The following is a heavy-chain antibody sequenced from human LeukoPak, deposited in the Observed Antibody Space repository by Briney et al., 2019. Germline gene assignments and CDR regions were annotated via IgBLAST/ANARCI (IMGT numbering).Heavy chain of an antibody. D-gene: IGHD5-12*01. Sequence: ASVKVPCKASGYTFTGYYMHWVRQAPGQGLEWMGWINPNSGGTNYAQKFQGRVTMTRDTSISTAYMELSRLRSDDTAVYYCARDIVATIPYFDYWGQGTLVTVSS. CDR2: INPNSGGT. CDR3: ARDIVATIPYFDY. J-gene: IGHJ4*02. V-gene: IGHV1-2*02. CDR1: GYTFTGYY.